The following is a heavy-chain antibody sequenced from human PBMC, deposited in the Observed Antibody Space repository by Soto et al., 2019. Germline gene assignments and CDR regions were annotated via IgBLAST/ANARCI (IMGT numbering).Heavy chain of an antibody. CDR2: IYYSGST. V-gene: IGHV4-39*07. D-gene: IGHD4-17*01. CDR3: ARAFWGGGDYVYYYYYYMDV. CDR1: GGTISSSTYY. J-gene: IGHJ6*03. Sequence: SETLSLTCTVSGGTISSSTYYWDWIRHPPGKGLGWIGSIYYSGSTYYNPSLKSRATISVDTSKNQSSLKLSSVTAADTAVYYCARAFWGGGDYVYYYYYYMDVWGKGTTVTVSS.